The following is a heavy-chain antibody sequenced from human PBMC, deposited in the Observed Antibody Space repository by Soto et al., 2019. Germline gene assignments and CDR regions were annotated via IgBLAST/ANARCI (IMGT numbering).Heavy chain of an antibody. CDR3: ARGLFSETHYSGGWYFFDY. CDR2: IYYSGRT. J-gene: IGHJ4*02. V-gene: IGHV4-59*08. D-gene: IGHD1-26*01. CDR1: GGSISSYY. Sequence: PSETLCLTCSVSGGSISSYYWSWIRQPPGQGLEWIGYIYYSGRTYYNPSLESRVTISVDTSKKQFSLELNSVTAADTAVYYCARGLFSETHYSGGWYFFDYWGQGTLVTVSS.